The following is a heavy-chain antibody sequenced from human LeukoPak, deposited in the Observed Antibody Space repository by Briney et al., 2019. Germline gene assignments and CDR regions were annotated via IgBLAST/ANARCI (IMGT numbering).Heavy chain of an antibody. CDR2: IYSGDSDT. CDR3: ARRMQDYYGMDV. J-gene: IGHJ6*02. V-gene: IGHV5-51*01. D-gene: IGHD2-8*01. CDR1: GDSFSNYW. Sequence: GESLKISCKASGDSFSNYWIGWVRQMPGKGLEWMGIIYSGDSDTRYSPSFQGQVTISADKSINTAYLQWSSLKASDTAIYYCARRMQDYYGMDVWGQGTTVTVSS.